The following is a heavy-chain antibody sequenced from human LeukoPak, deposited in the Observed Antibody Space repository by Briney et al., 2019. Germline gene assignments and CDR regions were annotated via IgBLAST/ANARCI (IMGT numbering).Heavy chain of an antibody. V-gene: IGHV4-59*01. Sequence: SETLSLTCTVSGGSFSFYYWSWIRQPPGKGLEWIGYIYYSGSTNYNPSLKRRVIILVDTSNNQFSLTLSSVTAADTAVYYYGRERGSISRDWGQGTLVTVSS. CDR1: GGSFSFYY. D-gene: IGHD3-16*01. CDR3: GRERGSISRD. CDR2: IYYSGST. J-gene: IGHJ4*02.